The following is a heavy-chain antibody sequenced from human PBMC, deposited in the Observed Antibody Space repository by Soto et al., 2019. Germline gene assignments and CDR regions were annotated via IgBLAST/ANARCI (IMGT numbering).Heavy chain of an antibody. Sequence: PGWSLRLSCAASQFMFRLYLMNWVRQAPGKGLEWVANINQDGSEKYYADSVRGRFAISRDNTKNLLSLKMNSMRAEDTAIYYCERGVGGFLVAGFDYWGQGALVNVSS. CDR1: QFMFRLYL. V-gene: IGHV3-7*01. CDR2: INQDGSEK. CDR3: ERGVGGFLVAGFDY. J-gene: IGHJ4*02. D-gene: IGHD6-19*01.